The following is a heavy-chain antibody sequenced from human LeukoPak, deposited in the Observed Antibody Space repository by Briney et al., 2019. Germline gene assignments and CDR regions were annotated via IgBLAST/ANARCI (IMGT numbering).Heavy chain of an antibody. J-gene: IGHJ4*02. Sequence: ASVKVSCKASGYTFTAYYVHWVRQAPGQGLEWMGWINPNSGDTNYEQKFQGRITMTRDTSISTAYMELSRLRFDDTAVYFCARDLETSSGWYEGPFDYWGQGTLVTVSS. V-gene: IGHV1-2*02. D-gene: IGHD6-19*01. CDR1: GYTFTAYY. CDR3: ARDLETSSGWYEGPFDY. CDR2: INPNSGDT.